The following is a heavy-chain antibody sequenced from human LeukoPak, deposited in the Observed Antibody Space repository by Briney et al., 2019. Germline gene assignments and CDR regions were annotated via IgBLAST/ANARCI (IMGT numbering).Heavy chain of an antibody. CDR1: GGTFSSYA. J-gene: IGHJ6*02. CDR2: IIPIFGTA. Sequence: GASVTVSCTASGGTFSSYAISWVRQAPGQGLEWMGGIIPIFGTANYAQKFQGRVTITADESTSTAYMELSSLRSEDTAVYYCARARQYYDFWSGYSYYYYYGMDVWGQGTTVTVSS. CDR3: ARARQYYDFWSGYSYYYYYGMDV. D-gene: IGHD3-3*01. V-gene: IGHV1-69*13.